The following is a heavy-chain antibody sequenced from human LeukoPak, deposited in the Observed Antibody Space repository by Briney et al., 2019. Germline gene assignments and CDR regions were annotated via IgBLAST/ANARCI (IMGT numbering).Heavy chain of an antibody. CDR3: ARTPLAGIGYHAFDI. CDR1: GFIFSTYW. D-gene: IGHD1-1*01. CDR2: INQDGSET. J-gene: IGHJ3*02. Sequence: GGSLRLSCAASGFIFSTYWMSWVRLAPGKGLEWVANINQDGSETFYVDSVRGRFTISRDNGKNSMFVQMDSLRAEDTAVYYCARTPLAGIGYHAFDIWGQGTMVTVSS. V-gene: IGHV3-7*05.